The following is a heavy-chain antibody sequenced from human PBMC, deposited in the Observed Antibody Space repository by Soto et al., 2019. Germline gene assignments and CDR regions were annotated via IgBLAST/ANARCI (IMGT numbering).Heavy chain of an antibody. CDR1: GFTFSSYS. V-gene: IGHV3-21*01. CDR3: AKGGSGYDFWSGYYTGLDY. CDR2: ISSSSSYI. Sequence: GGSLRLSCAASGFTFSSYSMNWVRQAPGKGLEWVSSISSSSSYIYYADSVKGRFTISRDNAKNSLYLQMNSLRAEDTAVYYCAKGGSGYDFWSGYYTGLDYRGQGTLVTVSS. J-gene: IGHJ4*02. D-gene: IGHD3-3*01.